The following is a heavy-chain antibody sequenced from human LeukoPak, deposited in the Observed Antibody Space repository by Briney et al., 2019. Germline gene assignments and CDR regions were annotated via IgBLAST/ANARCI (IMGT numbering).Heavy chain of an antibody. D-gene: IGHD3-22*01. Sequence: GGSLRLSCAASGFTFSSYDMHWVRQATGKGLEWVSAIGTAGDTYYPGPVKGRFTISRENAKNSLYLQMNSLRAGDTAVYYCARAALYYYDSTLLDYWGQGTLVTVSS. CDR2: IGTAGDT. J-gene: IGHJ4*02. CDR3: ARAALYYYDSTLLDY. V-gene: IGHV3-13*01. CDR1: GFTFSSYD.